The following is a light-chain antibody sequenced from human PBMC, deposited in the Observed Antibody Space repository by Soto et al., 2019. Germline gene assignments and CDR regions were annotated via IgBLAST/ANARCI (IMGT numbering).Light chain of an antibody. CDR2: GAS. J-gene: IGKJ5*01. CDR3: QQRNDWQVT. V-gene: IGKV3-11*01. CDR1: QSVNIY. Sequence: EIVMTQSPATLSVSPGERATLSCRASQSVNIYLAWYQQKPGQAPRLLIFGASSRATGIPARFSGSGSGTDFTLTISSLEPEDFAVYYCQQRNDWQVTFGQGTRLEIK.